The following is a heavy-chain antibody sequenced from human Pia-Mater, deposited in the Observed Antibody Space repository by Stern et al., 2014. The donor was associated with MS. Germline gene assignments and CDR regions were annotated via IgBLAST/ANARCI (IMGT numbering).Heavy chain of an antibody. J-gene: IGHJ4*02. V-gene: IGHV4-61*01. D-gene: IGHD2-2*01. CDR2: IYYGGST. Sequence: HVQLQESGPGLVKPSETLSLTCTVSGDSISRRSYYWSWIRQPPGKGLEWIGFIYYGGSTKYNPSLNSRVTILQDSSKNQISLKLNSVTAADSAVYYCARDGYSSTEYYLEYWGQGILVTVSS. CDR3: ARDGYSSTEYYLEY. CDR1: GDSISRRSYY.